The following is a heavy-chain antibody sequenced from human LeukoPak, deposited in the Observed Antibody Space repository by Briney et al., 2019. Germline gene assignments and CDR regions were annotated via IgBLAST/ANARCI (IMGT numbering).Heavy chain of an antibody. V-gene: IGHV1-69*01. CDR2: IIPIFGTA. CDR1: GGTFSSYA. Sequence: GSSVKVSCKASGGTFSSYAISWVRQAPGQGLEWMGGIIPIFGTANYAQKFQGRVTITADESTSTAYMELSSLRSEDTAVYYCAREYSSSWGGSCWFDPWGQGTLVTVSS. D-gene: IGHD6-13*01. CDR3: AREYSSSWGGSCWFDP. J-gene: IGHJ5*02.